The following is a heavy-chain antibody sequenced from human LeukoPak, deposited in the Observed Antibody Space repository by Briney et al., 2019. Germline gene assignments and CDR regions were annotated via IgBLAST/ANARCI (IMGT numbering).Heavy chain of an antibody. CDR3: ARVSCSSTSCYGGGDY. Sequence: GRSLRLSCAASGFTFSSYGMHWVRQAPGKGLEWVAVISYDGSNKYYADSVKGRFTISRDNSKNTLYLQMNSLRAEDTAVYYCARVSCSSTSCYGGGDYWGQGTLVTVSS. V-gene: IGHV3-30*03. CDR1: GFTFSSYG. J-gene: IGHJ4*02. D-gene: IGHD2-2*01. CDR2: ISYDGSNK.